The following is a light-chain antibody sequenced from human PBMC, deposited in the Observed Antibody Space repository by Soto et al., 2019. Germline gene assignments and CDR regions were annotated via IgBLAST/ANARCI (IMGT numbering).Light chain of an antibody. CDR3: QQYGSSPWP. Sequence: IVLTQSPGTLSLSPGERPTLSCRASQSVSSSYLAWYQQKPGQAPRLLIYGASSRATGIPDRFSGSGSGTDFTLTISRLEPEDFAVYYCQQYGSSPWPFGQGTKVDI. CDR1: QSVSSSY. CDR2: GAS. V-gene: IGKV3-20*01. J-gene: IGKJ1*01.